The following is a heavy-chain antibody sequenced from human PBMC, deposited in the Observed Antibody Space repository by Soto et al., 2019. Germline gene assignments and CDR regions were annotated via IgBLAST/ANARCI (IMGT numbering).Heavy chain of an antibody. J-gene: IGHJ4*02. CDR3: ARGQWAVSSSLCNFDY. CDR1: GGTFSSYA. D-gene: IGHD6-13*01. Sequence: SVKVSCKASGGTFSSYAISGVRQAPGQGLAWMGGIIPIFGTANYAQKFQGRVTITADESTSTASMELSSLSSEDTAVYYCARGQWAVSSSLCNFDYWGQGTLVTVSS. CDR2: IIPIFGTA. V-gene: IGHV1-69*13.